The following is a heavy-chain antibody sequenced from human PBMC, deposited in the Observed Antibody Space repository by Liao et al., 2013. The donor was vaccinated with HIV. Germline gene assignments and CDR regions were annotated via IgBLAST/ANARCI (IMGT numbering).Heavy chain of an antibody. D-gene: IGHD6-6*01. Sequence: QLQLQESGPGLVKPSETLSLTCTVSGGSISSSSYYWGWIRQPPGKGLEWIGSIYYSGSTYYNPSLKSRVTISVDTSKNQFSLKLSSVTAADTAVYYCASGGSSSSYDYWGQGTLVTVSS. V-gene: IGHV4-39*07. CDR2: IYYSGST. J-gene: IGHJ4*02. CDR1: GGSISSSSYY. CDR3: ASGGSSSSYDY.